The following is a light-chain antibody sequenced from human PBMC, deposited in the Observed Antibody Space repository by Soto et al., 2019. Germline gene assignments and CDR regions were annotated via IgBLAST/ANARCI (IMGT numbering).Light chain of an antibody. J-gene: IGKJ2*01. V-gene: IGKV3-15*01. CDR1: QSISTG. CDR3: QQGHNWPLT. CDR2: SAS. Sequence: DIAMTQSPATLSASLGERATLSCRASQSISTGLAWYQQIPGQPPRLLIYSASTWANGVPARFTGSGSGSEFTLTISGLQSEDFAIYYCQQGHNWPLTFGQGTRLEIK.